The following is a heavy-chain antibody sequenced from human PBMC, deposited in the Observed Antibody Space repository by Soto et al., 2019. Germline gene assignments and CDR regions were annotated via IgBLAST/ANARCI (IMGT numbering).Heavy chain of an antibody. CDR2: IYYSGST. CDR1: GGSISSYY. V-gene: IGHV4-59*01. J-gene: IGHJ6*02. CDR3: ARGLVVDTAMVRRYYGMDV. D-gene: IGHD5-18*01. Sequence: SETLSLTCTVSGGSISSYYWSWIRQPPGKGLEWIGYIYYSGSTNYNPSLKSRVTISVDTSKNQFSLKLSSVTAADTAVYYCARGLVVDTAMVRRYYGMDVWGQGTTVTVSS.